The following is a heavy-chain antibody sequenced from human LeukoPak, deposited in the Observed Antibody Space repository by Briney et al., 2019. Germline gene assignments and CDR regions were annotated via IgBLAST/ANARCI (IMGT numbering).Heavy chain of an antibody. CDR1: GVTFSSYS. V-gene: IGHV3-21*01. D-gene: IGHD3-22*01. J-gene: IGHJ4*02. CDR3: PKDRVNYYDSSGLDY. Sequence: PGGSLRLSCAASGVTFSSYSMDWVRQAPGKGLEWVSSISFSGGYIYYADSLKGRFTISRDNSKNTLYLQMNSLRAEDTAVYYCPKDRVNYYDSSGLDYWGQGTLVTVSS. CDR2: ISFSGGYI.